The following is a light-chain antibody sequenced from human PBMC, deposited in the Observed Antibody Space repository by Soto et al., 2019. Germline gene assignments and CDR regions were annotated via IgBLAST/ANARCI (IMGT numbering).Light chain of an antibody. CDR3: SSYAGSNNHVI. Sequence: QSALTQPPSASGSPGQSVTISCTGTSSDIGGYNYVSWYQQHPGKAPKFVIYEVSKRPSGVPNRFSGSKSGNTASLTVSGLQAEDDADYYCSSYAGSNNHVIFSGGTKLTVL. CDR1: SSDIGGYNY. V-gene: IGLV2-8*01. J-gene: IGLJ2*01. CDR2: EVS.